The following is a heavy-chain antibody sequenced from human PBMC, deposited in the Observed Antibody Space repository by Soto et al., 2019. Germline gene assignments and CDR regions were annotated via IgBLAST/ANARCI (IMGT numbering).Heavy chain of an antibody. V-gene: IGHV3-74*01. J-gene: IGHJ6*03. CDR3: ARGPPPYYYYMDV. Sequence: GGSLRLSCSASGFTLSSYWMHWVRQAPGKGLVWVSRINSDGSSTSYADSVKGRFTISRDNAKNTLYLQMNSLRAEDTAVYYCARGPPPYYYYMDVWGKGTTVTVSS. CDR1: GFTLSSYW. CDR2: INSDGSST.